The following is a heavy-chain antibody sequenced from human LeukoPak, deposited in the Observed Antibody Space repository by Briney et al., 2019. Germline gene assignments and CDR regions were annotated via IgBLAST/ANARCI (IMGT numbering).Heavy chain of an antibody. CDR3: ARDIVATITGYYYMDV. V-gene: IGHV1-2*02. CDR2: INPNSGGT. J-gene: IGHJ6*03. D-gene: IGHD5-12*01. Sequence: ASVKVSCKASGYTFTGYYMHWVRQAPGQGLEWMGWINPNSGGTNYAQKFQGRVTMTRDTSISTAYMELSSLRSEDTAVYYCARDIVATITGYYYMDVWGKGTTVTVSS. CDR1: GYTFTGYY.